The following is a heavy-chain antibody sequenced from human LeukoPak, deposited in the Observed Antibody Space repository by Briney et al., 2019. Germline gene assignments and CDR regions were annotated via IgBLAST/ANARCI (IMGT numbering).Heavy chain of an antibody. D-gene: IGHD1-1*01. CDR2: IYHSGST. J-gene: IGHJ4*02. Sequence: SETLSLTCTVSGGSISSSSYYWGWIRQPPGKGLEWIGEIYHSGSTNYNPSLKSRVTMSVDTSKNQFSLKLSSVTAGDTAVYYCARDRGTWNDDGFDYWGQGTLVTVSS. CDR3: ARDRGTWNDDGFDY. V-gene: IGHV4-39*07. CDR1: GGSISSSSYY.